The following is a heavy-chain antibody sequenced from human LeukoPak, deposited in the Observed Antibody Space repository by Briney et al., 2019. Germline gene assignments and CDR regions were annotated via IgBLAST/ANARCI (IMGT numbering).Heavy chain of an antibody. D-gene: IGHD3-9*01. CDR3: AREDDILTGYYAPI. V-gene: IGHV4-4*07. Sequence: SETLSLTCTVSGGSISSYYWSWIRQPAGKGLEWIGRIYTSGSTNYNPSLKSRVTMSVDTSKNQFSLNLSSVTAADTAVYYCAREDDILTGYYAPIWGQGTMVTVSS. CDR1: GGSISSYY. CDR2: IYTSGST. J-gene: IGHJ3*02.